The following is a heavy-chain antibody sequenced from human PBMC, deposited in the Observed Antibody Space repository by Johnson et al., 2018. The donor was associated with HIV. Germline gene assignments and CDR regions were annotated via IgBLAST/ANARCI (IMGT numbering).Heavy chain of an antibody. CDR2: INQDGSDK. CDR1: GFTFSNHH. CDR3: GRAGDYDVLTGSLLRGTFDV. V-gene: IGHV3-7*01. Sequence: MQLVESGGGLVQPGGSLRLSCAVSGFTFSNHHMTWVRQAPGKGLEWVANINQDGSDKYYVDSVKGRFTISRDNAQNSLYLQMNSLRAEDTAVYYCGRAGDYDVLTGSLLRGTFDVWGQGTMVTVSS. D-gene: IGHD3-9*01. J-gene: IGHJ3*01.